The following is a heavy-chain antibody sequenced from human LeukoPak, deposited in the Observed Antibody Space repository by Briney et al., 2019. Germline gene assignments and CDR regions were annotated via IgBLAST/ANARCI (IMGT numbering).Heavy chain of an antibody. CDR2: VSGSSDII. D-gene: IGHD1-26*01. J-gene: IGHJ4*02. Sequence: GESLRLSCAASGFTFSKYAMSWVRQAPGKGLEWVSSVSGSSDIIDYADSVKGRFTISRDNSKNTVYLQMNSLRAEDPPVISWGKGTEVWEYLGQGTLVTVSS. CDR3: GKGTEVWEY. V-gene: IGHV3-23*01. CDR1: GFTFSKYA.